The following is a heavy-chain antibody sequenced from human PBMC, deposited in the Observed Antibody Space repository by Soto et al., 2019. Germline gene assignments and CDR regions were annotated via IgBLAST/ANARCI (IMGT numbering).Heavy chain of an antibody. V-gene: IGHV1-2*02. J-gene: IGHJ3*02. CDR2: INPATGAA. CDR3: ARGGGVGVAGSAAFEM. Sequence: QLHLVQSGAVVKKPGASVTVSCSASGYPVTAYYMHWVRQAPGRGPEWMGGINPATGAANYTQTSRGMVTMTGDTSTSTGFMTVSGLTSENTAGFYCARGGGVGVAGSAAFEMWGQGTLVTVSS. CDR1: GYPVTAYY. D-gene: IGHD3-3*01.